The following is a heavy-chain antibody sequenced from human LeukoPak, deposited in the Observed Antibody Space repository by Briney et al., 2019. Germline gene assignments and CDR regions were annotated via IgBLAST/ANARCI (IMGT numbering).Heavy chain of an antibody. J-gene: IGHJ4*02. D-gene: IGHD3-10*01. CDR1: GFIFSSYG. CDR3: ARDRGYGSGSYLDN. CDR2: IRYDGSKK. Sequence: GGSLRLSCAASGFIFSSYGMHWVRQAPGKGLEWVAFIRYDGSKKYYADSVKGRFTISRDNSKNTLYLQMNSLRAEDTAVYYCARDRGYGSGSYLDNWGQGTLVTVSS. V-gene: IGHV3-30*02.